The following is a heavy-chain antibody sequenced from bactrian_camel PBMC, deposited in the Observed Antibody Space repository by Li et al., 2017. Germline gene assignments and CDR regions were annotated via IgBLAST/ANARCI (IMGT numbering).Heavy chain of an antibody. CDR3: AACATGYIDLMSSDYFLNHPLLAEG. V-gene: IGHV3S40*01. CDR1: EFTFRAWD. CDR2: ICVGDGTK. Sequence: DVQLVESGGGSVQPGESLNLSCSASEFTFRAWDMSWVRQAPGKEREGVAVICVGDGTKYYADSVKGRFTLLRDIRKSTFDLQMNALKPEDSAMYYCAACATGYIDLMSSDYFLNHPLLAEGWGHGTQVTVS. J-gene: IGHJ4*01. D-gene: IGHD2*01.